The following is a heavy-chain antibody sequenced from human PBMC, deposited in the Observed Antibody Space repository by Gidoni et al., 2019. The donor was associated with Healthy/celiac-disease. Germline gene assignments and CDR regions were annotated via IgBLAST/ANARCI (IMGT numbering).Heavy chain of an antibody. Sequence: QVQLQQSGPGLVKPSQTLSLTCAISGASVPSNSAAWNWIRQSPSRGLEWLGRTYYRSKWYNDYAVSVKSRITINPDTSKNQFSLQLNSVTPEDTAVYYCARVNYDSSGAEADAFDIWGQGTMVTVSS. J-gene: IGHJ3*02. D-gene: IGHD3-22*01. CDR1: GASVPSNSAA. CDR2: TYYRSKWYN. V-gene: IGHV6-1*01. CDR3: ARVNYDSSGAEADAFDI.